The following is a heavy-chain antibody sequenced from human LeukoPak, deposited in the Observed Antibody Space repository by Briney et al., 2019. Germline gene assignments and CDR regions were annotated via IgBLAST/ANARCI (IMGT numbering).Heavy chain of an antibody. CDR2: IIPIFGTA. D-gene: IGHD4-11*01. Sequence: SVKVSRKASGGTFSSYAISWVRQAPGQGLEWMGRIIPIFGTANYAQKFQGRVTITTDESTSTAYMELSSLRSEDTAVYYCARDSYSNYGHFDYWGQGTLVTVSS. J-gene: IGHJ4*02. CDR3: ARDSYSNYGHFDY. CDR1: GGTFSSYA. V-gene: IGHV1-69*05.